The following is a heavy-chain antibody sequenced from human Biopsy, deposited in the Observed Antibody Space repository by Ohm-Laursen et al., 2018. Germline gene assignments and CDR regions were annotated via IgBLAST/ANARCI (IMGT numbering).Heavy chain of an antibody. CDR1: GYTFTGYY. CDR2: INAKTGDT. CDR3: TRGGYYYDSLAYYYWFDP. D-gene: IGHD3-22*01. J-gene: IGHJ5*02. Sequence: GASVKVSCKASGYTFTGYYMHWVRQAPGQGLEWMGWINAKTGDTNYAQKFQGRVTMTRDTSMSTAYMEMSRLRSDDTAVYYCTRGGYYYDSLAYYYWFDPWGQGTLVTVSS. V-gene: IGHV1-2*02.